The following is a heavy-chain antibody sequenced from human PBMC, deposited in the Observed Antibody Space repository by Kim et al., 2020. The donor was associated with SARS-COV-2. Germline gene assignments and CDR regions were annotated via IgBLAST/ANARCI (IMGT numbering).Heavy chain of an antibody. CDR3: AKDKGGFREELLASSGKVYYYYGMDV. J-gene: IGHJ6*02. CDR1: GFTFDDYA. CDR2: ISWNSGSI. V-gene: IGHV3-9*01. D-gene: IGHD3-22*01. Sequence: GGSLRLSCAASGFTFDDYAMHWVRQAPGKGLEWVSGISWNSGSIGYADSVKGRFTISRDNAKNSLYLQMNSLRAEDTALYYCAKDKGGFREELLASSGKVYYYYGMDVWGQGTTVTVSS.